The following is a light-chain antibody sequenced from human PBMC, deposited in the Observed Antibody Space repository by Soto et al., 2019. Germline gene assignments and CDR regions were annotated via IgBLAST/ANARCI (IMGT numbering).Light chain of an antibody. CDR1: QSITRG. V-gene: IGKV1-5*01. J-gene: IGKJ2*01. CDR3: QQYNAYPYT. CDR2: DAS. Sequence: DIQMTQSPSTLSASVGDRVTITCRASQSITRGLAWYQQRPGKAPKLLIYDASSLEGGVPSRFSGNGSWTEFTLAISSLQADDFGTYYCQQYNAYPYTFGQGTELEIK.